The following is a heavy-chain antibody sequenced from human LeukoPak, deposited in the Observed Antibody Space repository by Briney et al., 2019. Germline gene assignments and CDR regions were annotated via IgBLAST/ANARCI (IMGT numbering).Heavy chain of an antibody. J-gene: IGHJ4*02. CDR1: GFTFSSYA. CDR3: AKQVAGTSLFDY. CDR2: IRGSGGST. Sequence: GGSLRLSCAASGFTFSSYAMSWVRQAPGKGLEWVSAIRGSGGSTYYADSVKGRFTISRDNSKNTLYLQMNSLRAEDTAVYYCAKQVAGTSLFDYWGQGTLVTVSS. V-gene: IGHV3-23*01. D-gene: IGHD6-19*01.